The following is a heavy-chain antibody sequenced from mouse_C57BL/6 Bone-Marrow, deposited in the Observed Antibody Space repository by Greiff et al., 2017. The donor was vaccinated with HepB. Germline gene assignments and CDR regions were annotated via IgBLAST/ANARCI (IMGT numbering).Heavy chain of an antibody. Sequence: QVQLQQPGAELVRPGTSVKLSCKASGYTFTSYWMHWVKQRPGQGLEWIGVIDPSDSYTNYNQKFKGKATLTVDTSSSTAYMQLSSLTSEDSAVYDCARMDSNFTFDYWGQGTTLTVSS. CDR2: IDPSDSYT. CDR3: ARMDSNFTFDY. CDR1: GYTFTSYW. J-gene: IGHJ2*01. V-gene: IGHV1-59*01. D-gene: IGHD2-5*01.